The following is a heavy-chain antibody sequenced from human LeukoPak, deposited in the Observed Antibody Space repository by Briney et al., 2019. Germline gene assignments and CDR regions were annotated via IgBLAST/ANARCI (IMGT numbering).Heavy chain of an antibody. CDR3: ARDFPHLDWFDP. J-gene: IGHJ5*02. Sequence: PSETLSLTCAVYGGSFSGYYWSWVRQSPGQGLEWVATIKEDGSEKYYVDSVKGRFTISRDNTKNSLYLQMNSLRAEDTAVYYCARDFPHLDWFDPWGQGTLVTVSS. CDR1: GGSFSGYY. V-gene: IGHV3-7*03. CDR2: IKEDGSEK.